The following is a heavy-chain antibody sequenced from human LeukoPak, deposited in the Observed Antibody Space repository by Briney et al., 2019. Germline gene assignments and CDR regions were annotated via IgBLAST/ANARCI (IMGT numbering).Heavy chain of an antibody. V-gene: IGHV3-74*03. CDR2: VSPDGSSA. J-gene: IGHJ4*02. Sequence: GGSLRLSCAASGFSFSSYWMPWVRQAPGKGLVWVARVSPDGSSALSADSVRGRFTISRDNADNTLYLQLNSLRAEDTAVYYCARVSFCPRCHFDYWGQGTLVTVSS. D-gene: IGHD2/OR15-2a*01. CDR3: ARVSFCPRCHFDY. CDR1: GFSFSSYW.